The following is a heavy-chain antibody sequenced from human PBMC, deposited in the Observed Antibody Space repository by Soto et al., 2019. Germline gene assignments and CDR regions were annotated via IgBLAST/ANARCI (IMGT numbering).Heavy chain of an antibody. Sequence: ASVTVSCQASGYTFTSYAMHWVRQAPGQRLEWMGWINAGNGNTKYSQKFQGRVTITRDTSASTAYMELSSLRSEDTAVYYCASDLRFSPARAFDIWGQGTMVTVSS. V-gene: IGHV1-3*01. CDR2: INAGNGNT. J-gene: IGHJ3*02. CDR1: GYTFTSYA. D-gene: IGHD3-3*01. CDR3: ASDLRFSPARAFDI.